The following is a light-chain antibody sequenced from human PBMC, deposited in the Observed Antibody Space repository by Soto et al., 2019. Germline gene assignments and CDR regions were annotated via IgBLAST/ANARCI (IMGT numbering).Light chain of an antibody. CDR1: RNCLYKSNNKNH. CDR3: QQYFDVPFT. CDR2: WAS. V-gene: IGKV4-1*01. Sequence: DIVMTQPPDSLAVSLGGRAIMNSKCCRNCLYKSNNKNHLAWYQQKPGQPPQLIIYWASTRQSGVPERFSGSGSGTDFTLTISSLEAEDVAFYWCQQYFDVPFTFGGGTKVDI. J-gene: IGKJ4*01.